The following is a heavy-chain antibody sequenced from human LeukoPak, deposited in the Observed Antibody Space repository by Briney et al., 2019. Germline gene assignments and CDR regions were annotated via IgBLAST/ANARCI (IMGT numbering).Heavy chain of an antibody. CDR3: VKGPRPDITVAHTVEN. D-gene: IGHD6-19*01. Sequence: PGGSLILSCAASGSIFSNYAMSWVRQVPGRGLEWVSTISSRGDSTYVADSVKGRFTISRDNSKNPLYLQMNTVRAEDTAVYYCVKGPRPDITVAHTVENWGQGTLVTVSS. V-gene: IGHV3-23*01. CDR1: GSIFSNYA. CDR2: ISSRGDST. J-gene: IGHJ4*02.